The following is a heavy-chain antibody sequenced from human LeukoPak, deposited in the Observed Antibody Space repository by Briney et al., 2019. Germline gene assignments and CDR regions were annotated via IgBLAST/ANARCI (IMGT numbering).Heavy chain of an antibody. Sequence: PSETLSLTCAVYGGSFSGYYWSWIRQSPGKGLECIGYIHYTGSTNYNPSLKSRVTISVETSKNQFSLKLKSVTAADTAVYYCARGGYYGSGNDFRFDPWGQGTLVTVSS. D-gene: IGHD3-10*01. J-gene: IGHJ5*02. V-gene: IGHV4-59*01. CDR3: ARGGYYGSGNDFRFDP. CDR2: IHYTGST. CDR1: GGSFSGYY.